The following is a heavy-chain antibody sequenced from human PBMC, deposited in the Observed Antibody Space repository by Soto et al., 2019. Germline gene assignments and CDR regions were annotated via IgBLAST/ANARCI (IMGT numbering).Heavy chain of an antibody. CDR3: AKEVIYSASSRGWLDP. Sequence: QVQLVESGGGVVQPGRSLRLSCAASGFSFNDFAMHWVRQAPGKGLEWVALIWYDGSNDRYSDSVKGRFTISRDNSKDTLYLQMNSLRVEDTAVYFCAKEVIYSASSRGWLDPWGQGTLVTVSS. D-gene: IGHD6-6*01. CDR1: GFSFNDFA. J-gene: IGHJ5*02. V-gene: IGHV3-33*06. CDR2: IWYDGSND.